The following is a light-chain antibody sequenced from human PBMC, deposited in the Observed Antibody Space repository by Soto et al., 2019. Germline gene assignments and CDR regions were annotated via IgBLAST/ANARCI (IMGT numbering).Light chain of an antibody. J-gene: IGKJ5*01. V-gene: IGKV1-13*02. CDR2: DVS. Sequence: AIQVTQSPSSLSASEGDRVTITCRASQDIRGALAWYQQKPGKAPKLLIYDVSTLESGVPSRFSGSGSGTEFTLAISSLQPEDFGTYYCQQFNSYPITFGHGTRLEIK. CDR3: QQFNSYPIT. CDR1: QDIRGA.